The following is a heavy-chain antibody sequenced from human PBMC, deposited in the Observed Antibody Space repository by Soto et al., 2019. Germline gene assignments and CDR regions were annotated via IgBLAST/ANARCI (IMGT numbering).Heavy chain of an antibody. J-gene: IGHJ4*02. V-gene: IGHV4-34*01. Sequence: QVRLQQWGAGLLKPSETLSLTCAVYGGSFSGYYWSWIRQPPGKGLEWIGEINHSGSTNYNPSLKSRVTISVDTSKNQFSLKLSSVTAADTAVYYCARGQLDRAYVLRYFDWLLSYWSQGTLVTVSS. D-gene: IGHD3-9*01. CDR2: INHSGST. CDR1: GGSFSGYY. CDR3: ARGQLDRAYVLRYFDWLLSY.